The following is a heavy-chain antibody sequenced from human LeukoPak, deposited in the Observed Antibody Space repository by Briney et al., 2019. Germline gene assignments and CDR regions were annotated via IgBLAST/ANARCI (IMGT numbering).Heavy chain of an antibody. D-gene: IGHD6-13*01. J-gene: IGHJ4*02. CDR3: AKDPSSSWYLGDY. CDR2: ISGSGGST. V-gene: IGHV3-23*01. CDR1: GFTFSSYA. Sequence: GGSLRLSCAASGFTFSSYAMSWVRQAPGKGLEWASAISGSGGSTYYADSVKGRFTISRDNSKNTLYLQMNSLRAEDTAVYYCAKDPSSSWYLGDYWGQGTLVTVSS.